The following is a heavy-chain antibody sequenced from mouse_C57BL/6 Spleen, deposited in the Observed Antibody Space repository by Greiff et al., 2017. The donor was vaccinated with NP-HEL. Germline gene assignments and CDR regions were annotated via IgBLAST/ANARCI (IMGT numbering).Heavy chain of an antibody. V-gene: IGHV2-6-1*01. CDR1: GFSLTSYG. D-gene: IGHD2-4*01. J-gene: IGHJ4*01. Sequence: QVQLKESGPGLVAPSQSLSITCTVSGFSLTSYGVHWVRQPPGKGLEWLVVIWSDGSTTYNSALKSRLSISKDNSKSQVFLKMNSLQTDDTAMYYCARHHHDYGGHYYAMDYWGQGTSVTVSS. CDR2: IWSDGST. CDR3: ARHHHDYGGHYYAMDY.